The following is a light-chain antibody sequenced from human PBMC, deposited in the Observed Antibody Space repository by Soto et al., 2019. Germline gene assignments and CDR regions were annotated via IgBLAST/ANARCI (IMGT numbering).Light chain of an antibody. V-gene: IGKV1-6*01. Sequence: IQMTQSPSSLSASIGDRVTMTCQASQNITNNLSWYQQKPGKAPKLLIYAASSLQSGVPSRFSGSGSGTDFTLTISSLQPEDFATYYCLQDYNYPITFGQGTRLEIK. J-gene: IGKJ5*01. CDR3: LQDYNYPIT. CDR1: QNITNN. CDR2: AAS.